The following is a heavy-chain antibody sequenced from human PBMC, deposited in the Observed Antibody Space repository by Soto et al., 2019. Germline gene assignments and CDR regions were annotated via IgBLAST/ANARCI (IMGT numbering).Heavy chain of an antibody. CDR3: ASTYDFWSGYYPQKDFDY. D-gene: IGHD3-3*01. J-gene: IGHJ4*02. CDR2: IYYSGST. V-gene: IGHV4-39*01. CDR1: GGSISSSSYY. Sequence: SETLSLTCTVSGGSISSSSYYWGWIRQPPGKGLEWIGSIYYSGSTYYNPSLKSRVTISVDTSKNQFSLKLSSVTAADTAVYYCASTYDFWSGYYPQKDFDYWGQGTLVTVSS.